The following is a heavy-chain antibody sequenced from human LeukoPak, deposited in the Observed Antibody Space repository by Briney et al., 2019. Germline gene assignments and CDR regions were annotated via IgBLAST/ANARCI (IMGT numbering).Heavy chain of an antibody. CDR3: AKEMGYCSSTSCPGMDV. Sequence: GRSLRLSCAASGFTFSSFGMHWVRQAPGEGLEWVAVISYDGSNKYYADSVKGRFTISRDNSKNTLYLQMNSLRAEDTAVYYCAKEMGYCSSTSCPGMDVWGKGTTVTVSS. D-gene: IGHD2-2*01. CDR1: GFTFSSFG. CDR2: ISYDGSNK. J-gene: IGHJ6*04. V-gene: IGHV3-30*18.